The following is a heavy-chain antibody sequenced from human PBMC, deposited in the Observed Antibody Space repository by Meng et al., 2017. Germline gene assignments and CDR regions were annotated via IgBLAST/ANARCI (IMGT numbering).Heavy chain of an antibody. J-gene: IGHJ4*02. D-gene: IGHD6-13*01. Sequence: QVQLGQSGTEVKKPGASVKVSCKASGYTFTGYYMHWVRQAPGQGLEWMGRINPNSGGTNYAQKFQGRVTMTRDTSISTAYMELSSLRSEDTAVYYCARAGSSWFNVDYWGQGTLVTVSS. CDR1: GYTFTGYY. V-gene: IGHV1-2*06. CDR2: INPNSGGT. CDR3: ARAGSSWFNVDY.